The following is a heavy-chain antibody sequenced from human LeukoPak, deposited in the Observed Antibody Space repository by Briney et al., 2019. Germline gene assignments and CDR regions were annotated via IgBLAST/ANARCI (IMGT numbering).Heavy chain of an antibody. V-gene: IGHV4-59*12. D-gene: IGHD6-13*01. Sequence: SETLSLTCTVSGGSISSYYWSWIRQPPGKGLEWIRYIYYSGSTYYNPSLKSRVTISVDTSKNQFSLKLSSVTAADTAVYYCARDLGSSSWLWVYWGQGTLVTVSS. J-gene: IGHJ4*02. CDR3: ARDLGSSSWLWVY. CDR1: GGSISSYY. CDR2: IYYSGST.